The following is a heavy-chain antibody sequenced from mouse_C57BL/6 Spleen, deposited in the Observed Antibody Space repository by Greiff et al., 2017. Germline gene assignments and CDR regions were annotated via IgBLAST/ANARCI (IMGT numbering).Heavy chain of an antibody. Sequence: EVKLVESGEGLVKPGGSLKLSCAASGLTFSSYAMSWVRQTPEKRLEWVAYISSGGDYIYYADTVKGRFTISRDNARNTLYLQMSSLKSEDTAMYYCTRDGYSNYVFAYWGQGTLVTVSA. CDR3: TRDGYSNYVFAY. V-gene: IGHV5-9-1*02. CDR2: ISSGGDYI. J-gene: IGHJ3*01. CDR1: GLTFSSYA. D-gene: IGHD2-5*01.